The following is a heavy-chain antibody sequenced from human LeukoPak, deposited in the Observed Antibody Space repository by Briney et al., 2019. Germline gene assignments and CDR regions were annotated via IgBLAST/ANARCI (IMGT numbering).Heavy chain of an antibody. CDR3: ARDPGYGDYGPHFDY. V-gene: IGHV3-30-3*01. J-gene: IGHJ4*02. D-gene: IGHD4-17*01. CDR2: ISYDGSNK. Sequence: GGSLRLSCAASGFTFSSYWMSWVRQAPGKGLEWVAVISYDGSNKYYADSVKGRFTISRDNSKNTLYLQMNSLRAEDTAVYYCARDPGYGDYGPHFDYWGQGTLVTVSS. CDR1: GFTFSSYW.